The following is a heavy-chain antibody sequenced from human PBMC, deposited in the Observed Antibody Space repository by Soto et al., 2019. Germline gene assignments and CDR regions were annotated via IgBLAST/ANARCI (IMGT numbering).Heavy chain of an antibody. CDR3: ARVAMITFGDRKNDAFEI. Sequence: SETLSLTCTVSGGSISSYYWSWIRQPAGKGLEWIGRIYTSGSTNYNPSLKSRVTMSVDTSKNQFSLKLSSVTAADTAVYYCARVAMITFGDRKNDAFEIWGQGTMVTVSS. CDR1: GGSISSYY. CDR2: IYTSGST. V-gene: IGHV4-4*07. D-gene: IGHD3-16*01. J-gene: IGHJ3*02.